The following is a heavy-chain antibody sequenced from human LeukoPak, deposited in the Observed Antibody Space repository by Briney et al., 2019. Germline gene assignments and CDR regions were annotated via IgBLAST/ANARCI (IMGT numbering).Heavy chain of an antibody. Sequence: GGPLRLSCVASGFTFSDYYMSWVRQPPGKGLEWVANIKQDGSEKYYVDSVKGRFTISRDNAKNSLFLQMNSLRAEDTAVYYCAREVTPYYWGQGTLVTVSS. CDR3: AREVTPYY. V-gene: IGHV3-7*01. D-gene: IGHD4-23*01. CDR1: GFTFSDYY. J-gene: IGHJ4*02. CDR2: IKQDGSEK.